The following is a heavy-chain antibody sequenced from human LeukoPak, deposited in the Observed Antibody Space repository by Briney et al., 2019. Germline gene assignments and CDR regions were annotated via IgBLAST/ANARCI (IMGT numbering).Heavy chain of an antibody. J-gene: IGHJ6*02. D-gene: IGHD4-11*01. V-gene: IGHV3-33*01. Sequence: GRSLRLSCAASGFTFSSYGMHWVRQAPGKGLEWVALIWFDGNKKDYVDSVKGRFTISRDNAKNSLYLQMNSLRAEDTAVYYCARRPYSNYYYGMDVWGQGTTVTVSS. CDR1: GFTFSSYG. CDR2: IWFDGNKK. CDR3: ARRPYSNYYYGMDV.